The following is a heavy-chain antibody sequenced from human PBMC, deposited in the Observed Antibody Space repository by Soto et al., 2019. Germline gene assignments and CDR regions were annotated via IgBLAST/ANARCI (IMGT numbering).Heavy chain of an antibody. V-gene: IGHV1-18*04. D-gene: IGHD3-3*01. CDR2: ISAYNGHT. Sequence: ASVKVSCKASGYTFTTYGISWVRQAPGQGLEWMGWISAYNGHTNYAQKLQGRVTMTTDTSTSTAYMELRSLRSDDTAVYYCAKLLLFLESYYFDYLGQGNLVTVS. CDR1: GYTFTTYG. CDR3: AKLLLFLESYYFDY. J-gene: IGHJ4*02.